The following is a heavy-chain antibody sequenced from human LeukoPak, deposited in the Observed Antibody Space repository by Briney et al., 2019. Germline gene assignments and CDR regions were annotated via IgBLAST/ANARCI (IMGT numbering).Heavy chain of an antibody. D-gene: IGHD6-13*01. CDR1: GFPFSSYA. V-gene: IGHV3-23*01. J-gene: IGHJ3*02. CDR3: AKEFIAAAGDAFDI. CDR2: ISGSGGST. Sequence: GGSLRLSCSAPGFPFSSYAMSWVRQAPGKGLEWVSAISGSGGSTYYADSVKGRFTISGDNSRNTLYLQMNSLRPEDAALYDCAKEFIAAAGDAFDIWGQGTMVTVSS.